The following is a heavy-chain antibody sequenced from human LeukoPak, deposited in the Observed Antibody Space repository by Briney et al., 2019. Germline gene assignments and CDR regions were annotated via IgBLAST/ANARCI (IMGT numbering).Heavy chain of an antibody. CDR1: GASNSSYSHY. V-gene: IGHV4-39*01. J-gene: IGHJ4*02. D-gene: IGHD3-9*01. Sequence: PSETLSLTCGVSGASNSSYSHYWGWIRQPPGKGLEWIGSVYYSGSTYYNPSLKSRVTISIDTSKNQFSLNLRSVTAADTAVYYCARHRSFDYLFPYDYWGQGTLVTVSS. CDR2: VYYSGST. CDR3: ARHRSFDYLFPYDY.